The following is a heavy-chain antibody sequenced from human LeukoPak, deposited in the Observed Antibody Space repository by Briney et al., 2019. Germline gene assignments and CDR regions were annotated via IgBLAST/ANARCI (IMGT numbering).Heavy chain of an antibody. CDR3: ATRNRVHDAFDI. CDR1: GGSISSSHW. D-gene: IGHD1-14*01. J-gene: IGHJ3*02. V-gene: IGHV4-4*02. Sequence: SETLSLTCAVSGGSISSSHWWIWVRQPPGKGLEWIEEIYHSGSTNYNPSLRSPVTISVDKSKNQFSLKLTSVTAVDSAVCYCATRNRVHDAFDIWGQGTMVTVSS. CDR2: IYHSGST.